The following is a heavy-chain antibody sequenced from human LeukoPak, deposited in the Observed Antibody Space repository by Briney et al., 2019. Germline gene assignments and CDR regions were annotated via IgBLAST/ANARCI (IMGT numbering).Heavy chain of an antibody. CDR2: ISGSGGST. CDR3: AKTDYSPVPYYYYYMDV. Sequence: GGSLRLSCAASGFTFDDYAMHWVRQAPGKGQEWVSAISGSGGSTYYADSVKGRFTISRDNSKNTLYLQMNSLRAEDTAVYYCAKTDYSPVPYYYYYMDVWGKGTTVTVSS. D-gene: IGHD4-11*01. CDR1: GFTFDDYA. J-gene: IGHJ6*03. V-gene: IGHV3-23*01.